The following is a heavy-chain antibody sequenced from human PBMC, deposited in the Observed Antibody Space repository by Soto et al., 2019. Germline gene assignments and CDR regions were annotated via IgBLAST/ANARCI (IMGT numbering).Heavy chain of an antibody. CDR1: GFPFSSYA. J-gene: IGHJ4*02. V-gene: IGHV3-30*18. CDR3: AKEGGLSGSYYISSPYYFEY. CDR2: VTCSGSNT. D-gene: IGHD1-26*01. Sequence: PGGSLRLSCAASGFPFSSYAMRWVRQAPGKGLEWVAAVTCSGSNTFYADSVKGRFTISRDNSKNTLYLQMNSLRAEDTSVYYCAKEGGLSGSYYISSPYYFEYWGQGTLVTVSS.